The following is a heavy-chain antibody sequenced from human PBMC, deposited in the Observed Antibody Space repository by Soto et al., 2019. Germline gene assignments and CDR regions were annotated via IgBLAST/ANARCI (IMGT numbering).Heavy chain of an antibody. V-gene: IGHV3-23*01. Sequence: EVQLLESGGGLVQPGGSLRLSCAASGFTFSSYAMSWVRQAPGKGLEWVSAISGSGGSTYYADSVKGRFTISRDNSKNTLYLQMNSLRAEDTAVYYCAKDLSLLLRYLDWIPDYWGQGTLVTVSS. CDR1: GFTFSSYA. D-gene: IGHD3-9*01. CDR3: AKDLSLLLRYLDWIPDY. CDR2: ISGSGGST. J-gene: IGHJ4*02.